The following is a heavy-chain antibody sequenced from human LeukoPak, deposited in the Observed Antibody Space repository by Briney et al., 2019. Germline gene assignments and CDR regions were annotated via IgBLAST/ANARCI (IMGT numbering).Heavy chain of an antibody. J-gene: IGHJ4*02. Sequence: GGSLRLSCAASRFTFSKYCMNWVRQAPGKGLEWVPFISRRISYIYYADSVKGRFTLSRDNAKSSLYQRMNSLRAEDTAVFYCTRHTFAYWGQGTLVTVSS. CDR3: TRHTFAY. CDR2: ISRRISYI. V-gene: IGHV3-21*01. CDR1: RFTFSKYC.